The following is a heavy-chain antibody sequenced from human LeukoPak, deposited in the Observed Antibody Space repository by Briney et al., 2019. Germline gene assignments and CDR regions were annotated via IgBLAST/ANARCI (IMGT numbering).Heavy chain of an antibody. Sequence: GGSLRLSCAAAGFTSTSDRMNWARQAPGKGLEWVSSISSSSSYIYYADSVKGRFTISRDNAKNSLYLQMNSLRADDTAVYDCARGLRVVRFFEWSPWGQGTLVTVSS. CDR3: ARGLRVVRFFEWSP. CDR2: ISSSSSYI. CDR1: GFTSTSDR. J-gene: IGHJ5*02. V-gene: IGHV3-21*01. D-gene: IGHD3-3*01.